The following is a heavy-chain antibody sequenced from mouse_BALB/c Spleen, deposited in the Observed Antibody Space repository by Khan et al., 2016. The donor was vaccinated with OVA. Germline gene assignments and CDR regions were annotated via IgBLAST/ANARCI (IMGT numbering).Heavy chain of an antibody. D-gene: IGHD2-14*01. CDR1: GYNFTSYD. CDR3: ARGGYGRSAY. J-gene: IGHJ3*01. CDR2: MFPGDGST. V-gene: IGHV1-85*01. Sequence: QVQLKQSGAELVKSGASVKLSCKAAGYNFTSYDINWVRQRPEQGLEWIGWMFPGDGSTKYNENFKGKATLTTDKSSSTAYMQLSRLTSEDSGAYFCARGGYGRSAYWGQGTLVTVSA.